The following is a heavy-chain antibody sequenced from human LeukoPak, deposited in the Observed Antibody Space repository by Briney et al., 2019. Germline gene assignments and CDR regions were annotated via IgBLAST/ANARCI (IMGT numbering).Heavy chain of an antibody. CDR3: ARGERIAAAGISAY. J-gene: IGHJ4*02. Sequence: GGSLRLSCAASGFTVSSNYMSWVRQAPGKGLEYVSAISSNGGSTYYANSVKGRFTISRDNSKNTLYLQMGSLRAEDMAVYYCARGERIAAAGISAYWGQGTLVTVSS. D-gene: IGHD6-13*01. CDR1: GFTVSSNY. V-gene: IGHV3-64*01. CDR2: ISSNGGST.